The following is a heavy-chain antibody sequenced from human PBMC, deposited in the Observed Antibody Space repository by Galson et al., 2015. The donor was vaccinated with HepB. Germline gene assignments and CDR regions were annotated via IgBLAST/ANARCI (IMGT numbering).Heavy chain of an antibody. J-gene: IGHJ4*02. CDR1: GFTFGSYS. D-gene: IGHD6-13*01. Sequence: SLRLSCAASGFTFGSYSMNWVRQAPGKELEWVSSISSSSSYIYYADSVKGRFTISRDNAKNSLYLQMNSLRAEDTAVYYCARDQTPIAAAGHDYWGQGTLVTVSS. CDR3: ARDQTPIAAAGHDY. CDR2: ISSSSSYI. V-gene: IGHV3-21*01.